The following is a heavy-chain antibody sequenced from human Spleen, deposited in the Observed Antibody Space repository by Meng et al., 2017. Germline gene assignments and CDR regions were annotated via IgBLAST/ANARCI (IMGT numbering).Heavy chain of an antibody. CDR2: INHSGST. CDR1: GGSFSGYY. CDR3: ARVGRNDFWSGYPYYYYYGMDV. J-gene: IGHJ6*02. V-gene: IGHV4-34*01. D-gene: IGHD3-3*01. Sequence: SETLSLTCAVYGGSFSGYYWSWIRQPPGKGLEWIGEINHSGSTNYNPSLKSRVTISVDTSKNQFSLKLSSVTAADTAVYCCARVGRNDFWSGYPYYYYYGMDVWGQGTTVTVSS.